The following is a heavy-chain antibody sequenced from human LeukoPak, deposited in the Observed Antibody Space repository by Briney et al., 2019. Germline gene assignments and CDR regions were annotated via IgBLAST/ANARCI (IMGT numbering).Heavy chain of an antibody. Sequence: GGSLRLSCAASGFTFSNYWMHWVRQAPGKGLVWVARVNSDGSGTTYADSVKGRFTISRDNAENTLYLQMNSLRAEDTAIYYCARESKYSGYPFDYWGQGTLVTVSS. D-gene: IGHD5-12*01. CDR2: VNSDGSGT. J-gene: IGHJ4*02. CDR3: ARESKYSGYPFDY. CDR1: GFTFSNYW. V-gene: IGHV3-74*01.